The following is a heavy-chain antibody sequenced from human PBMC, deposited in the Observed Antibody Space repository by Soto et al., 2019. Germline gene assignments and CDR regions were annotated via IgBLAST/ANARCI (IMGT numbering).Heavy chain of an antibody. CDR1: GYTFTSYD. CDR3: AGGGRGGGYDSMDY. CDR2: MNPNSGNT. D-gene: IGHD5-12*01. Sequence: ASVKVSLKASGYTFTSYDINWVRQATGQGLECIGWMNPNSGNTGYAQKFQGRVTMTRNTSISTAYMELSSLRSEDTAVDYCAGGGRGGGYDSMDYWGQGTLDTVPS. V-gene: IGHV1-8*01. J-gene: IGHJ4*02.